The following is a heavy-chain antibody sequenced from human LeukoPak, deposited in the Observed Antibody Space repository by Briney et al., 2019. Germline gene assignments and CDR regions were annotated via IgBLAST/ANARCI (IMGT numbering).Heavy chain of an antibody. J-gene: IGHJ4*02. V-gene: IGHV3-30*03. Sequence: GGSLRLSCAASGFTFSSNGMHWVRQAPGKGLEWVAVISYDGSNRYYADSVKGRFTISRDNSKNTLYLQMNSLRAEDTAVYYCARDFGYSNYWGQGTLVTVSS. CDR1: GFTFSSNG. D-gene: IGHD2-21*01. CDR2: ISYDGSNR. CDR3: ARDFGYSNY.